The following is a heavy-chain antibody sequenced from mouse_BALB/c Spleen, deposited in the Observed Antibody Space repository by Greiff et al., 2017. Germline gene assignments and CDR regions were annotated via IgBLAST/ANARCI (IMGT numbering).Heavy chain of an antibody. Sequence: VKLVESGPGLVAPSQSLSITCTASGFSLTSYGVHWVRQPPGKGLEWLGVIWAGGSTNYNSAIMSRLSISKDNSKSQVFLNMNSLQTDDTAMYYCARISDGAWFADWGQGALVTVSA. CDR2: IWAGGST. CDR3: ARISDGAWFAD. V-gene: IGHV2-9*02. CDR1: GFSLTSYG. J-gene: IGHJ3*01.